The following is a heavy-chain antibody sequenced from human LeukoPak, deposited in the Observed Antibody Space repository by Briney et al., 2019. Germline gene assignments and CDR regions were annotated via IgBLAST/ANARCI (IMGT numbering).Heavy chain of an antibody. CDR2: IDTAGGT. J-gene: IGHJ4*02. CDR3: AKVRATRGGAAAGPSDY. D-gene: IGHD6-13*01. V-gene: IGHV3-13*01. CDR1: GFTFSIYD. Sequence: PGGSLRLSCAASGFTFSIYDMHWVRQVTGKGLEWVSGIDTAGGTYYPDSVKGRFTMSRENVKNSLHLQMNSLRAGDRALYYCAKVRATRGGAAAGPSDYWGQGTLVTVSS.